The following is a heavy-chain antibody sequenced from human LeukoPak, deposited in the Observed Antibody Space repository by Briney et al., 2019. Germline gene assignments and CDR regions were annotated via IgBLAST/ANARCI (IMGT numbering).Heavy chain of an antibody. V-gene: IGHV3-23*01. Sequence: GGSLRLSCAASGFTFSSYAMSWVRQAPGKGLEWVSAISGSGGSTYYADSVKGRFTISRDNSKNTLYLQMSSLRAEDTAVYYCAKDRFGDYYFDYWGQGTLVTVSS. CDR1: GFTFSSYA. D-gene: IGHD3-10*01. CDR2: ISGSGGST. CDR3: AKDRFGDYYFDY. J-gene: IGHJ4*02.